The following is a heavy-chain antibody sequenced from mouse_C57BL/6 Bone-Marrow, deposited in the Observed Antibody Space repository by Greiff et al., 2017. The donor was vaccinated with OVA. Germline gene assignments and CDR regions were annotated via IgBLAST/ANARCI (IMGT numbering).Heavy chain of an antibody. Sequence: VQLQQSGPGLVQPSQSLSITCTVSGFSLTSYGVHWVRQSPGKGLEWLGVIWSGGSTDYNAAFISRLSISKDNSKSQVFFKMNSLQADDTAIYYCASPITLASYWGQGTLVTVSA. J-gene: IGHJ3*01. D-gene: IGHD1-1*01. V-gene: IGHV2-2*01. CDR3: ASPITLASY. CDR1: GFSLTSYG. CDR2: IWSGGST.